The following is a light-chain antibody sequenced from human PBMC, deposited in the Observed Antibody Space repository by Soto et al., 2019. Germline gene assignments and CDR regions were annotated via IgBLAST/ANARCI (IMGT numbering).Light chain of an antibody. CDR3: LLSYGGAYVV. J-gene: IGLJ2*01. V-gene: IGLV7-46*01. Sequence: QAVVTQEPSLTGSPGGTVTLTCGSSTGAVTSGHYPYWFQQKPGQAPRTLIYDTSNKHSWTPARFSGSLLGGKAALTLSGAQSEDEAEYYCLLSYGGAYVVFGGGTKLTVL. CDR2: DTS. CDR1: TGAVTSGHY.